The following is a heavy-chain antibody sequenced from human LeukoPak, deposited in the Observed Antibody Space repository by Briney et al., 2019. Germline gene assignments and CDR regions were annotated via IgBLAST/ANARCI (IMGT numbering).Heavy chain of an antibody. V-gene: IGHV4-34*01. CDR3: ARPGDCSSTSCYFDAFDI. Sequence: SETLSLTCAVYGGSFSGYYWSWIRQPPGKGLEWIGEINHSGSTNYNPSLKSRVTISVDTSKNQFSLKLSSVTAADMAVYYCARPGDCSSTSCYFDAFDIWGQGTMVTVSS. CDR1: GGSFSGYY. CDR2: INHSGST. D-gene: IGHD2-2*01. J-gene: IGHJ3*02.